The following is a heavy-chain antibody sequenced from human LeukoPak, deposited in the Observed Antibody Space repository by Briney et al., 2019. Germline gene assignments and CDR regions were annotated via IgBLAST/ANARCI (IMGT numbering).Heavy chain of an antibody. J-gene: IGHJ3*02. CDR3: ARGTPFNGFDI. D-gene: IGHD2-8*01. V-gene: IGHV3-21*01. Sequence: GSLRLSCAASGFTFSSYSMNWVRQAPGKGLEWVPSISSRSTNLYYVDSVRGRFTISGDNAKSSLYLQMNGPRVEDTAVYYCARGTPFNGFDIWGQGTMVTVSS. CDR2: ISSRSTNL. CDR1: GFTFSSYS.